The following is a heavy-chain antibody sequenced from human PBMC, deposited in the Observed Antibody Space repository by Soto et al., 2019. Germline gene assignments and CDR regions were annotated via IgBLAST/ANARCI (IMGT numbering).Heavy chain of an antibody. J-gene: IGHJ3*02. Sequence: GGSLRLSCAASGFTVSSNYMSWVRQAPGKGLEWVSVIYSGGSTYYADSVKGRFTISRHNSKNTLYLQMNSLRAEDTAVYYCALFWSGYYTADADHDAFDIWGQGTMVTVSS. CDR2: IYSGGST. V-gene: IGHV3-53*04. D-gene: IGHD3-3*01. CDR1: GFTVSSNY. CDR3: ALFWSGYYTADADHDAFDI.